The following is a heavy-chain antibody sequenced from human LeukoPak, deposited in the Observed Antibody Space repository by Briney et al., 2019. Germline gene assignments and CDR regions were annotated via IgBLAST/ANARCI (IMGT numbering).Heavy chain of an antibody. V-gene: IGHV3-9*03. Sequence: PGGSLRLSCAASGFTFDDYAMHWVRQAPGKGLEWLSGISWNSGSIGYADSVKGRFTISRDNAKNSLYLQMNSLRAEDMALYYCALQGEYCNGWYPLDYWGQGTLVTVSS. D-gene: IGHD6-19*01. CDR2: ISWNSGSI. CDR1: GFTFDDYA. J-gene: IGHJ4*02. CDR3: ALQGEYCNGWYPLDY.